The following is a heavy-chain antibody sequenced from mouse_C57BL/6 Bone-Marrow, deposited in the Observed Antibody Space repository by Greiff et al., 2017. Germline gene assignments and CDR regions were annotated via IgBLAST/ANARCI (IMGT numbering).Heavy chain of an antibody. D-gene: IGHD2-4*01. Sequence: VQLQQSGAELVKPGASVKLSCKASGYIFTEYTIHWVKQRSGQGLEWIGWVYPGSGSIKYNERFKDKATLTADKSSNTVYMELSRLTSEDSAVYVCARHERYYDYEGYFDYWGQGTTLTVSS. CDR3: ARHERYYDYEGYFDY. CDR1: GYIFTEYT. V-gene: IGHV1-62-2*01. J-gene: IGHJ2*01. CDR2: VYPGSGSI.